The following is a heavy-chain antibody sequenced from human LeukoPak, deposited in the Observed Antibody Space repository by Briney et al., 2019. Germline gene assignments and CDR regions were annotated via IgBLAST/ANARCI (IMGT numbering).Heavy chain of an antibody. CDR3: ASYQNDYGA. D-gene: IGHD4-17*01. CDR2: ISSSSSTI. J-gene: IGHJ5*02. Sequence: GGSLRLSCAASGFTFSSYSMNWVRQAPGKGLEWVSYISSSSSTIYYADSVKGRFTISRDNAKNSLYLQMNSLRAEDTAVYYCASYQNDYGAWGQGTLVTVSS. V-gene: IGHV3-48*04. CDR1: GFTFSSYS.